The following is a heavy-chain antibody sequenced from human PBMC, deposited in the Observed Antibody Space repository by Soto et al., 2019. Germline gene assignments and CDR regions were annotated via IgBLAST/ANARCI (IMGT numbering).Heavy chain of an antibody. V-gene: IGHV1-3*01. CDR1: GYTFTSYA. Sequence: GASVKVSCKASGYTFTSYAMHWVRQAPGQRLEWMGWINAGNGNTKYSQKFQGRVTITRDTSASTAYMELSSLRSEDTAAYYCARTGSSSWYWFDPWGQGILVTVSS. CDR3: ARTGSSSWYWFDP. D-gene: IGHD6-13*01. CDR2: INAGNGNT. J-gene: IGHJ5*02.